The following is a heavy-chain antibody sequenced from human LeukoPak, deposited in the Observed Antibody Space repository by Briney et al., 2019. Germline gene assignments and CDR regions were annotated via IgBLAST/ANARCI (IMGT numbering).Heavy chain of an antibody. CDR3: ARLYGDLESY. CDR1: GFTFSSYA. D-gene: IGHD4-17*01. V-gene: IGHV3-74*01. J-gene: IGHJ4*02. CDR2: INSDGSST. Sequence: GGSLRLSCAASGFTFSSYAMHWVRQAPGKGLEWVSRINSDGSSTVYADSVKGRFTISRDNAKNTLYLQMNSLRAEDTAVYYCARLYGDLESYWGQGTLVTVSS.